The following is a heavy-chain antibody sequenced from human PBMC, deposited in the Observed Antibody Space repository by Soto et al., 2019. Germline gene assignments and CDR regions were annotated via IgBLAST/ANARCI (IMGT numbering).Heavy chain of an antibody. CDR3: AXGTYSFDSIGYDGAFDI. CDR1: GGSFSNYA. Sequence: GPSVKVSCKASGGSFSNYAVNWVRQAPGQGLEWMGGIIPMFDTTNNAQKFQGRVTITADESTSTAYMELSSLRSADTAVYYCAXGTYSFDSIGYDGAFDIWGQGTVVTVSS. V-gene: IGHV1-69*13. CDR2: IIPMFDTT. D-gene: IGHD3-22*01. J-gene: IGHJ3*02.